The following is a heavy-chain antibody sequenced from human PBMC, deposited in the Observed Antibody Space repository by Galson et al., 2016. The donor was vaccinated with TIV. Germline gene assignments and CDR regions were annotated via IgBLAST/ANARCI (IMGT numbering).Heavy chain of an antibody. J-gene: IGHJ6*02. Sequence: SLRLSCAASGFTFSSYSLNWVRQAPGKGLEWVSAISTAGSYKYYVDSVKGRFTISRDNAKNSLYLKMNSLSAEDTAVYYCAREFSIPPRHYGMDVWGQGTTVTVS. CDR3: AREFSIPPRHYGMDV. D-gene: IGHD6-6*01. CDR1: GFTFSSYS. CDR2: ISTAGSYK. V-gene: IGHV3-21*01.